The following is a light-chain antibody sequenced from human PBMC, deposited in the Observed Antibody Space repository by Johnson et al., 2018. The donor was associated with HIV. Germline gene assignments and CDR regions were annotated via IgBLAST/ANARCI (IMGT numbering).Light chain of an antibody. CDR2: DNN. V-gene: IGLV1-51*01. Sequence: QPVLTQPPSVSAAPGQKVTISCSGSSSNIGNNYVSWYQHLPGTAPKLLIYDNNKRPSGIPDRFSGSQSGTSATLGITGLQTGDEADYYCGTWDSSLRVGVFGTGTKVTVL. CDR3: GTWDSSLRVGV. J-gene: IGLJ1*01. CDR1: SSNIGNNY.